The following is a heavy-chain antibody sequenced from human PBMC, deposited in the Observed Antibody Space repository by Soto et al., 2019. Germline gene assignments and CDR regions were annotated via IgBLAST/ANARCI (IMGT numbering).Heavy chain of an antibody. CDR1: GFTFTSSA. V-gene: IGHV1-58*01. CDR3: AAVPGSGYCSSTSCYKNP. J-gene: IGHJ5*02. CDR2: IVVGSGNT. D-gene: IGHD2-2*02. Sequence: SVKVSCKASGFTFTSSAVQWVRQASGQRLEWIGWIVVGSGNTNYAQKFQERVTITRDMSTSTAYMELSSLRSEDTAVYYCAAVPGSGYCSSTSCYKNPWGQGTLVTVSS.